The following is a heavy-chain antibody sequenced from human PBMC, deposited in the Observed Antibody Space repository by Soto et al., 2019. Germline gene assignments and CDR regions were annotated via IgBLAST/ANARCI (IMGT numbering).Heavy chain of an antibody. CDR3: AGEGVTNYYDSSGYSAYYFDY. Sequence: GGSLRLSCAASGFTFSSYAMHWVRQAPGKGLEWVAVISYDGSNKYYADSVKGRFTISRDNSKNTLYLQMNSLRAEDTAVYYCAGEGVTNYYDSSGYSAYYFDYWGQGTLVTVSS. CDR1: GFTFSSYA. V-gene: IGHV3-30-3*01. D-gene: IGHD3-22*01. CDR2: ISYDGSNK. J-gene: IGHJ4*02.